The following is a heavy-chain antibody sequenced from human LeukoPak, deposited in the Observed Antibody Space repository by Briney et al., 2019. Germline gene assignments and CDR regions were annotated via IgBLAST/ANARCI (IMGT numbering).Heavy chain of an antibody. CDR3: ARDRAPGSGWFQYNWFDP. V-gene: IGHV4-59*01. J-gene: IGHJ5*02. CDR2: IYYSGST. CDR1: GGSISSYY. D-gene: IGHD6-19*01. Sequence: PSETLSLTCTVSGGSISSYYWSWIRQPPGKGLEWIGYIYYSGSTNYNPSLKSRVTISVDTSKNQFSLKLSSVTAADTAVYYCARDRAPGSGWFQYNWFDPWGQGTLVTVSS.